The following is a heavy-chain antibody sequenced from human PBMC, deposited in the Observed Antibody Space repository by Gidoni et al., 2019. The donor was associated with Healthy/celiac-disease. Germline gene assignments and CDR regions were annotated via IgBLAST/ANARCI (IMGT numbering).Heavy chain of an antibody. CDR1: GFTFSSYS. V-gene: IGHV3-48*02. Sequence: EVQLVESGGGLVQPGGSLRLSCAASGFTFSSYSMNWVRQAPGKGLEWVSYMSSSSSTIYYADSVKGRFTISRDNAKNSLYLQMNSLRDEDTAVYYCARDRNDYGDYYEDTGGWYFDLWGRGTLVTVSS. CDR3: ARDRNDYGDYYEDTGGWYFDL. J-gene: IGHJ2*01. D-gene: IGHD4-17*01. CDR2: MSSSSSTI.